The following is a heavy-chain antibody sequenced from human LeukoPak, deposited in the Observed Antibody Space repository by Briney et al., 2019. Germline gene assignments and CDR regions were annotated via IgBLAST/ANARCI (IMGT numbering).Heavy chain of an antibody. J-gene: IGHJ5*02. V-gene: IGHV3-66*02. CDR2: IYADGAT. Sequence: GGSLRLSCAASGFIFSDAWMSWVRQAPGRGLEWVSLIYADGATHYADSVKGRFTISRDNSKDTVYLEMNSLRPEDTAVYFCARDRAGRKAWVEFDPWGQGTLVTVSS. CDR3: ARDRAGRKAWVEFDP. D-gene: IGHD3-10*01. CDR1: GFIFSDAW.